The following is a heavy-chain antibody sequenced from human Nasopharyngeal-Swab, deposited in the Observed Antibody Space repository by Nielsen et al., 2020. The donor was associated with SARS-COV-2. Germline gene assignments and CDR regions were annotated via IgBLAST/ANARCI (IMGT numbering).Heavy chain of an antibody. V-gene: IGHV1-69*04. J-gene: IGHJ6*02. CDR3: ARGNEGAAAGTGYYYYGMDV. D-gene: IGHD6-13*01. CDR1: GGTFSSYA. Sequence: SVKVSCKASGGTFSSYAISWERQAPGQVLEWMGRIIPILGIANYAQKFQGRVTITADKSTSTAYMELSSLRSEDTAVYYCARGNEGAAAGTGYYYYGMDVWGQGTTVTVSS. CDR2: IIPILGIA.